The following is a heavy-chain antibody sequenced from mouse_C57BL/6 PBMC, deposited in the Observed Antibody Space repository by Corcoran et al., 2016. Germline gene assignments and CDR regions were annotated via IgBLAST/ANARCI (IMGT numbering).Heavy chain of an antibody. D-gene: IGHD1-1*01. V-gene: IGHV9-3*01. J-gene: IGHJ4*01. Sequence: QIQLVQSGPELKKPGDTVKLSCKASGYTFTTYGMSWVKQAPGKGLKWMGWINTYSGVPTYADDFKGRFAFSLETSASTAYLQINNHKNEDTATYFCARGDGKGAMDYWGQGTSVTVSS. CDR3: ARGDGKGAMDY. CDR2: INTYSGVP. CDR1: GYTFTTYG.